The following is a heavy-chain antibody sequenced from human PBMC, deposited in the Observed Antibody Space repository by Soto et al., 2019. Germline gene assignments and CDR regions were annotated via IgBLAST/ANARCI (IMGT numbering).Heavy chain of an antibody. D-gene: IGHD6-6*01. J-gene: IGHJ4*02. CDR1: GFTFSSYA. CDR2: ISGSGGST. Sequence: GGSLRLSCAASGFTFSSYAMSWVRQAPGKGLEWVSAISGSGGSTYYADSVKGRFTISRDNSKNTLYLQMNSLRAEDTDVYYCAKDSLLGSSRNDYWGQGTLVTVSS. CDR3: AKDSLLGSSRNDY. V-gene: IGHV3-23*01.